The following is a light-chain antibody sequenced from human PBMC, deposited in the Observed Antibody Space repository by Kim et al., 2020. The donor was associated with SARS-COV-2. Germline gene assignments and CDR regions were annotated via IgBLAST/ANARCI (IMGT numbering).Light chain of an antibody. J-gene: IGKJ1*01. CDR3: HQRSSWPGT. CDR1: QGISNY. Sequence: EIVLTQSSATLSLSPGDRATLSCRASQGISNYLAWYQQKPGQAPRLLISDASNRATGIPARFSGSGSGTDFTLTISSLEPEDFTFYYCHQRSSWPGTFGQGTKVDIK. CDR2: DAS. V-gene: IGKV3-11*01.